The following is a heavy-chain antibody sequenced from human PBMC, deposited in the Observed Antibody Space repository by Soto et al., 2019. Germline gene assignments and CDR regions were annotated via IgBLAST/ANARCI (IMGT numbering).Heavy chain of an antibody. CDR2: VSVSGGTT. D-gene: IGHD3-22*01. J-gene: IGHJ4*02. V-gene: IGHV3-23*01. Sequence: PWWSLRLSCSASVFMFNNYAMSWFRQAPGKGLEWVSTVSVSGGTTYYADSLKGRFTISRDNSKKTVYLQMNRLRADDTAIYYCAKGLYYYDSSGYRLFDYWGQGTLVTVS. CDR3: AKGLYYYDSSGYRLFDY. CDR1: VFMFNNYA.